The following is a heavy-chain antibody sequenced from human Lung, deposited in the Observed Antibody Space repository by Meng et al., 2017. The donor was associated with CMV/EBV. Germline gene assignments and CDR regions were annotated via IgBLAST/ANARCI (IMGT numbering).Heavy chain of an antibody. Sequence: VAGPGPEKHSQALSLTCSVSGCSIGSGGYYWSWLRQHPGKCLEWIGYIYYTGSTFYNPSLKSRVTLSVDTSKNQFSLKLIPATAADTAVYYCAREAGRDGYATPKFDYWGQGTLVTVSS. CDR3: AREAGRDGYATPKFDY. D-gene: IGHD5-24*01. V-gene: IGHV4-31*03. J-gene: IGHJ4*02. CDR2: IYYTGST. CDR1: GCSIGSGGYY.